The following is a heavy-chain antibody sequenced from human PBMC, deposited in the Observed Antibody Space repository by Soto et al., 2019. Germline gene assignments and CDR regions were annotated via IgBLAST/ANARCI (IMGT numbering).Heavy chain of an antibody. CDR2: IDPSDSYT. J-gene: IGHJ5*02. D-gene: IGHD6-6*01. Sequence: PGESLKISCNGSGYSFTSYWISWVRQMPGKGLEWMGRIDPSDSYTNYSPSFQGHVTISADKSISTAYLQWSSLKASDTAMYYCARVVSSSYNWFDPWGQGTLVTVSS. CDR1: GYSFTSYW. V-gene: IGHV5-10-1*01. CDR3: ARVVSSSYNWFDP.